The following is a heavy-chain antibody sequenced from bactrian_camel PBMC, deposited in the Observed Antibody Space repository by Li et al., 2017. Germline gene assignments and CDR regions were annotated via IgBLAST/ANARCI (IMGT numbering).Heavy chain of an antibody. Sequence: HVQLVESGGGSVQAGESLRLSCETSGDTYSLLCMGWFRQAPGREREGVAVIYTGGGSTYYADSVKGRFTISTGNAKNTEYLQMNSLKAEDTAMYYCAAGRMFGGRCALNRDGYPYWGQGTQVTVS. CDR1: GDTYSLLC. J-gene: IGHJ4*01. V-gene: IGHV3S1*01. CDR2: IYTGGGST. CDR3: AAGRMFGGRCALNRDGYPY. D-gene: IGHD1*01.